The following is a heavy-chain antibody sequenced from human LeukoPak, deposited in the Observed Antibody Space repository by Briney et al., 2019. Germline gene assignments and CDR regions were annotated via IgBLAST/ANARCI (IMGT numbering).Heavy chain of an antibody. CDR3: ARDSVVVAPNRFDY. J-gene: IGHJ4*02. CDR1: GFTVSSNY. D-gene: IGHD2-2*01. Sequence: GGSLRLSCAASGFTVSSNYMSWVRQAPGKGLEWVSVIYSSGSTYYADSVRGRFTISRDNSKNTLYLQMNSLRAEDTAVYYCARDSVVVAPNRFDYWGQGTLVTVSS. CDR2: IYSSGST. V-gene: IGHV3-53*01.